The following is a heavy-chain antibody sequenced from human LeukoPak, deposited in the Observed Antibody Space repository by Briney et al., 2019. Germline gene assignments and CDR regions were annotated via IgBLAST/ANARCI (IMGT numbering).Heavy chain of an antibody. V-gene: IGHV3-74*01. CDR2: TDGSST. D-gene: IGHD6-13*01. CDR1: GFIFGKSW. J-gene: IGHJ3*02. CDR3: AKNKGSGYSSSYYGGLLDI. Sequence: GGSLRLSCAASGFIFGKSWMHWVRQAPGKGLVWVSRTDGSSTTYADSVKGRFSVSMDNAQNTLYLQMNSLRAEDTAVYYCAKNKGSGYSSSYYGGLLDIWGQGTMVTVSS.